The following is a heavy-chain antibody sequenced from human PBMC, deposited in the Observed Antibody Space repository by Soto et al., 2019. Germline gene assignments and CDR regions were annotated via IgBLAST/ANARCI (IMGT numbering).Heavy chain of an antibody. V-gene: IGHV6-1*01. CDR3: ARVHCSAGTCLDGLDF. J-gene: IGHJ6*02. Sequence: SQTLSLTCVISGDSVSSNGACWNWIRQSPSRGLQWLGRIYYRSKWFHDYAASVESRMAINPDTSRNQFSLQLNYVTPEDAAVYYCARVHCSAGTCLDGLDFWGQGTTVTV. CDR2: IYYRSKWFH. D-gene: IGHD2-15*01. CDR1: GDSVSSNGAC.